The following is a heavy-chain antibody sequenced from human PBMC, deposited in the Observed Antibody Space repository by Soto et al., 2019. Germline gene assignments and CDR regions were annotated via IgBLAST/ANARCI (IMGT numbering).Heavy chain of an antibody. J-gene: IGHJ2*01. Sequence: GGSLRLSCAASGFTFSSYWMSWVRQAPGKGLEWVANIKQDGSEKYYVDSVKGRFTISRDNAKNSLYLQMNSLRAEDTAVYYCARSIAARLNWYLDFWGRGTLVTVSS. CDR2: IKQDGSEK. CDR3: ARSIAARLNWYLDF. V-gene: IGHV3-7*01. CDR1: GFTFSSYW. D-gene: IGHD6-6*01.